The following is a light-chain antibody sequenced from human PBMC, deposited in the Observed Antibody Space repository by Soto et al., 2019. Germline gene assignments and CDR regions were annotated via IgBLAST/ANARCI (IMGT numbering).Light chain of an antibody. CDR2: DAS. CDR1: QSVSSY. Sequence: EIVLTQSPATLSLSPGERATLSCRASQSVSSYLAWYQQKPGQAPRLLIYDASNRATGIPARFSGSGSGTGFTLTISSLEPEDFEVYYCQQRSNWLTFGGGTKVEIK. CDR3: QQRSNWLT. V-gene: IGKV3-11*01. J-gene: IGKJ4*01.